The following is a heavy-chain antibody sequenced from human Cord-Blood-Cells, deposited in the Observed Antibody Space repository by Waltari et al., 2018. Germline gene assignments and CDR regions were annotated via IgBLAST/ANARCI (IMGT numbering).Heavy chain of an antibody. CDR2: LDPEDGET. D-gene: IGHD2-8*02. CDR1: GYTLTELS. CDR3: ATSHCTGGVCYSQFRY. J-gene: IGHJ4*02. V-gene: IGHV1-24*01. Sequence: QVQLVQSGAEVKKPGASVKVSCKVSGYTLTELSMHWVRQAPGKGLEWMGGLDPEDGETNYAQKFQGRVTMTEDTSTDTAYMELSSLRSEDTAVYYWATSHCTGGVCYSQFRYWGQGTLVTVSS.